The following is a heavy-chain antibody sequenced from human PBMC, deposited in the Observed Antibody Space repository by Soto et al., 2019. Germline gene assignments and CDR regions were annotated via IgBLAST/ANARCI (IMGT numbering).Heavy chain of an antibody. CDR1: GGSVSSGRYY. J-gene: IGHJ6*02. CDR2: IYYSGST. D-gene: IGHD3-10*01. V-gene: IGHV4-61*01. Sequence: SETLSLTCTVSGGSVSSGRYYWSWIRQPPGKGLEWIGYIYYSGSTNYNPSLKSRVTISVDTSKNQFCLKLSSVTAADTAVYYCARDTYYYGSVCYLGYYYYGMAVWGQGTTVTVS. CDR3: ARDTYYYGSVCYLGYYYYGMAV.